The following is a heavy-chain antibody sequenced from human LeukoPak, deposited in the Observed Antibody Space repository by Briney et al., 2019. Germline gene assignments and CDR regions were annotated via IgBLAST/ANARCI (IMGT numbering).Heavy chain of an antibody. CDR3: AREEQQLVRGSREGWFDP. Sequence: GASVKVSCKASGYTFTGYYMHWVRQAPGQGLEWMGWINPNSGGTNYAQKFQGRVTMTRDTSISTAYMELSRLRSDDTAVYYCAREEQQLVRGSREGWFDPWGQGTLVTVSS. CDR1: GYTFTGYY. D-gene: IGHD6-13*01. V-gene: IGHV1-2*02. CDR2: INPNSGGT. J-gene: IGHJ5*02.